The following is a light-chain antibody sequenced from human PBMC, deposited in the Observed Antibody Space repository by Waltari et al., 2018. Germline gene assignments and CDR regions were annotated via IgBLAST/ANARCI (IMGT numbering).Light chain of an antibody. CDR3: QQNSNWWT. CDR2: ASS. Sequence: DIVMTQSPATLSLSPGDRATLSCRASQSVSSGLAWYKQKPGQAPRLLIYASSNRATGIPDRFSGSGSGTEFTLTISSLEPDDVAVYYCQQNSNWWTFGQGTKVEIK. CDR1: QSVSSG. V-gene: IGKV3D-15*01. J-gene: IGKJ1*01.